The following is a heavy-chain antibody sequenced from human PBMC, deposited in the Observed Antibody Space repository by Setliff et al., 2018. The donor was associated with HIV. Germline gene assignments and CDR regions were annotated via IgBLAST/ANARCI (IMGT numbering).Heavy chain of an antibody. D-gene: IGHD3-10*01. CDR3: ARGADGDYHYYMEV. Sequence: GASVKVSCKASGYTFTSYDINWVRQATGQGLEWMGWMNPNSGNTGYAQKFQGRVTMTRNTSISTAYMELSSLRSEDTAVYYCARGADGDYHYYMEVWGKGTTVTVSS. J-gene: IGHJ6*03. CDR2: MNPNSGNT. CDR1: GYTFTSYD. V-gene: IGHV1-8*02.